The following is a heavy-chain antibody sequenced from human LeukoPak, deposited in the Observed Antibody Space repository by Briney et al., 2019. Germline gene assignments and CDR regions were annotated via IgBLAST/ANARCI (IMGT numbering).Heavy chain of an antibody. V-gene: IGHV3-23*01. CDR2: ISGSGDST. CDR1: GFTFSTYA. CDR3: AKDGAPYCSGGSCYSTKPIDY. D-gene: IGHD2-15*01. Sequence: GGSLRLSCAASGFTFSTYAVNWVRQAPGKGLEWVSTISGSGDSTYYADSVKGRFTISRDNSKNTLYLQTNSLRAEDTAVYYCAKDGAPYCSGGSCYSTKPIDYWGQGTLVTVSS. J-gene: IGHJ4*02.